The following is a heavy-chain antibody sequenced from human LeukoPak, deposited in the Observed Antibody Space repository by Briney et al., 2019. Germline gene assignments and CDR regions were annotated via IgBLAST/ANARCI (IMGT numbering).Heavy chain of an antibody. V-gene: IGHV4-38-2*02. CDR2: VCHSGSS. J-gene: IGHJ5*01. Sequence: PSETLSLTCSVSGYSISSHYCWGWIRQPPGKGLEWIGSVCHSGSSFYNPSLKSRLAISVDTSKNEFSLKLSSLTAADTAVYYCARRRDITPNWFDPWGQGILVTVSS. CDR3: ARRRDITPNWFDP. CDR1: GYSISSHYC. D-gene: IGHD1-20*01.